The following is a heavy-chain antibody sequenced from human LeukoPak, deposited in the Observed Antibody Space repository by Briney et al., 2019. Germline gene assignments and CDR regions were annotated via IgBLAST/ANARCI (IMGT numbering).Heavy chain of an antibody. V-gene: IGHV3-13*01. CDR3: YSRGWQFDY. J-gene: IGHJ4*02. D-gene: IGHD6-19*01. CDR1: GFTFSSYD. Sequence: GGSLRLSCAAPGFTFSSYDMHWVRQATGKGLEWVSAIGTAGDTYYPGSVKGRFTISRENAKNSLYLQMNSLRAGDTAPRVRYSRGWQFDYWGQGTLVTVSS. CDR2: IGTAGDT.